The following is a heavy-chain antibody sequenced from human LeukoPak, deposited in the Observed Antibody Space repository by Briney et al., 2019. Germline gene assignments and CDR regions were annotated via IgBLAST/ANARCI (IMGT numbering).Heavy chain of an antibody. CDR1: GFTFGGYA. Sequence: GGSLRLSCTASGFTFGGYAMSWVRQAPGKGLEWVGVLRSKAYGGTTEYAASVKGRFTISRDDSKSIAYLQMNSLKTEDTAVYYCTREGSIFRPFDYWGQGTLVTVSS. CDR3: TREGSIFRPFDY. J-gene: IGHJ4*02. V-gene: IGHV3-49*04. D-gene: IGHD2/OR15-2a*01. CDR2: LRSKAYGGTT.